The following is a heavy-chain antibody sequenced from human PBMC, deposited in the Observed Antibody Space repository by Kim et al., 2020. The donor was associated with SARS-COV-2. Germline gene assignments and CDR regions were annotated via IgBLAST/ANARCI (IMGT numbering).Heavy chain of an antibody. D-gene: IGHD3-16*01. CDR2: IYYSGST. CDR1: GGSISSYY. CDR3: SGGGVLDY. Sequence: SETLSLTCTVSGGSISSYYWSWIRQPPGKGLEWIGYIYYSGSTNYNPSLKSRVTISVDTSKNQFSLKLSSVTAADTAVYYCSGGGVLDYWGQGTLVTVSS. V-gene: IGHV4-59*08. J-gene: IGHJ4*02.